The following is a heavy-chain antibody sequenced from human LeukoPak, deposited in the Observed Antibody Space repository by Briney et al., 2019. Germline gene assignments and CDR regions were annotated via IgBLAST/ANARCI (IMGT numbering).Heavy chain of an antibody. CDR1: GGSISSYY. CDR2: MYYSGST. V-gene: IGHV4-59*08. J-gene: IGHJ6*02. CDR3: ARFTYYYDSSGYPTRPIYYYGMDV. Sequence: SETLSLTCTVSGGSISSYYWSWIRRPPGKGLEWIGYMYYSGSTNYYPSLKSRVTISVYTSKNQFSLKLCSVTAEDTAVYYCARFTYYYDSSGYPTRPIYYYGMDVWGQGTTVTVSS. D-gene: IGHD3-22*01.